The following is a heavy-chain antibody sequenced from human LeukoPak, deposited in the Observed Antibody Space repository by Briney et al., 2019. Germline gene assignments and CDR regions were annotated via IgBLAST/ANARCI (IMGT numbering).Heavy chain of an antibody. V-gene: IGHV3-21*05. D-gene: IGHD3-10*01. Sequence: GGSLRLSCAASGFTFSSYSMNWVRQAPGKGLEWVSYISSSSSYIYYADSVKGRFTVSRDNTKNSLYLQMNSLRAEDTAVYYCARDVFGYYGMDVWGQGTTVTVSS. CDR3: ARDVFGYYGMDV. J-gene: IGHJ6*02. CDR2: ISSSSSYI. CDR1: GFTFSSYS.